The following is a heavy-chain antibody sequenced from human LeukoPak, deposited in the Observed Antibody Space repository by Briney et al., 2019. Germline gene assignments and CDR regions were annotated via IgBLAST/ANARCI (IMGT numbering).Heavy chain of an antibody. V-gene: IGHV1-18*01. CDR1: GYTFTSYG. D-gene: IGHD1-1*01. J-gene: IGHJ6*02. CDR2: ISAYNGNT. Sequence: APVKVSCKASGYTFTSYGISWVQQAPGQGLEWMGWISAYNGNTNYAQKLQGRVTMTTDTSTSTAYMELRSLRSDDTAVYYCARAPVGTGYYYYGMDVWGQGTTVTVSS. CDR3: ARAPVGTGYYYYGMDV.